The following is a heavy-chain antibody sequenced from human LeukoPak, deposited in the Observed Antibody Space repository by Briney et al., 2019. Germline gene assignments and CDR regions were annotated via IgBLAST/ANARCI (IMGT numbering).Heavy chain of an antibody. J-gene: IGHJ5*02. CDR2: INHDGSAK. V-gene: IGHV3-7*01. CDR1: GFSFNNYW. CDR3: AKDSGGWSLS. D-gene: IGHD2-15*01. Sequence: PGGSLRLSCAVSGFSFNNYWMTWVRQAPGKGLEWVANINHDGSAKYSVDAVEGRFTISRDNAKNSLYLQMNSLRADDTAVYYCAKDSGGWSLSWGQGTLVTVSS.